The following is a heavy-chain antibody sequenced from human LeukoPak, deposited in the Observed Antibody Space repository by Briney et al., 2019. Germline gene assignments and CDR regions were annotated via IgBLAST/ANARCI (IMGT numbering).Heavy chain of an antibody. CDR1: GFISSSYW. CDR2: IKPDGSEK. CDR3: ARDSLPGGIPDN. D-gene: IGHD4-23*01. J-gene: IGHJ4*02. Sequence: PGGSLRLSCAASGFISSSYWTSWVRQPPGKGLEWVASIKPDGSEKYYVDSVKGRFTISRDNAKNSLFLQMNSLRAEDTAVYFCARDSLPGGIPDNWGQGSLVTVSS. V-gene: IGHV3-7*01.